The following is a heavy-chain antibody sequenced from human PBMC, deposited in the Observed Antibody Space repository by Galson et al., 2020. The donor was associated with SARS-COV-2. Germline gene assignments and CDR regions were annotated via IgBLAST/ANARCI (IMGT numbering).Heavy chain of an antibody. CDR3: ARLVASHLGVDH. J-gene: IGHJ4*02. V-gene: IGHV5-51*01. D-gene: IGHD2-15*01. CDR2: IYPADSGT. Sequence: HGESLKIPCEGSGYSFTSYWIAWVRQMPGKRLEWMGIIYPADSGTRYSPSFQGHVTISADKSISTAYLQWNSLKASDTAMYYCARLVASHLGVDHWGQGTLVTVSS. CDR1: GYSFTSYW.